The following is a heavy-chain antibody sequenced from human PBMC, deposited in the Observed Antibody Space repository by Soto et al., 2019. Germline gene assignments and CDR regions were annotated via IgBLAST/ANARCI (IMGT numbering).Heavy chain of an antibody. CDR3: ASGGGVYYYDSSGYPYYFDY. J-gene: IGHJ4*02. CDR2: IYSGGST. V-gene: IGHV3-53*01. CDR1: GLTVSSNY. D-gene: IGHD3-22*01. Sequence: PGGSLRLSCAASGLTVSSNYMCWVRQAPGQGLGLVSVIYSGGSTYYADSVKGRFTISRDNSKNTLYLQMNSLRAEDTAVYYCASGGGVYYYDSSGYPYYFDYWGQGTLVTVSS.